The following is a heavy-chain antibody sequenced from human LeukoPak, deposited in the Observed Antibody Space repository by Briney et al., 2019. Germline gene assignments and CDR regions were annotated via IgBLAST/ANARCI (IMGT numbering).Heavy chain of an antibody. V-gene: IGHV4-34*01. J-gene: IGHJ3*02. D-gene: IGHD3-3*01. CDR2: INHSGNT. CDR1: GESFSGYY. Sequence: SETLSLTCAVYGESFSGYYWGWIRQPPGKGLEWIGEINHSGNTNYNPSLKSRVTISVDTSKNQFSLRLSSVTAADTAVYYCARGLDFGVAAAFDIWGQGTMVTVSS. CDR3: ARGLDFGVAAAFDI.